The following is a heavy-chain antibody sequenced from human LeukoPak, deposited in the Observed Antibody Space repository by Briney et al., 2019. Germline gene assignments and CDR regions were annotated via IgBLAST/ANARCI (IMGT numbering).Heavy chain of an antibody. CDR3: ARDLSRSFSMIRGLIQHREFDF. D-gene: IGHD3-10*01. CDR1: GFTFSSYW. J-gene: IGHJ4*02. CDR2: IKQDGSEK. Sequence: GGSLRLSCATSGFTFSSYWMHWVRQAPGKGLEWVAKIKQDGSEKYYVDSVKGRFTISKDNAKNSLYLQMNSLRAEDTAVYYCARDLSRSFSMIRGLIQHREFDFWGRGTLVTVSS. V-gene: IGHV3-7*01.